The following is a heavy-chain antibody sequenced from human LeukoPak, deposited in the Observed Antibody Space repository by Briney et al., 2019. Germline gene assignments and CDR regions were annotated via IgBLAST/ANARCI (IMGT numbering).Heavy chain of an antibody. Sequence: GESLKISCKGSGYSFTNYWITWVRQMPGKGLEWMGRIDPSDSYTNYSPSFQGHVTISADKSITIAYLQWSSLKASDTAMYYCARTRGYSYGPPFDFWGQRTLVTVSS. CDR2: IDPSDSYT. CDR3: ARTRGYSYGPPFDF. D-gene: IGHD5-18*01. V-gene: IGHV5-10-1*01. J-gene: IGHJ4*02. CDR1: GYSFTNYW.